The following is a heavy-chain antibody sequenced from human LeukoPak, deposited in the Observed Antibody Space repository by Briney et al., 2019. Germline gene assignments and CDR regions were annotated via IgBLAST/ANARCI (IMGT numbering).Heavy chain of an antibody. V-gene: IGHV3-30*02. CDR3: ARDLRRPPGAFDI. CDR1: GFTFSNFG. Sequence: PGGSLRLSCAASGFTFSNFGMHWVRQAPGTGLEWVAFIRFDGTSKYYADSVKSRCTSSRDNAKNSRYLQMNGLRAEDTAVCYCARDLRRPPGAFDIWGQGTMVTVSS. J-gene: IGHJ3*02. CDR2: IRFDGTSK.